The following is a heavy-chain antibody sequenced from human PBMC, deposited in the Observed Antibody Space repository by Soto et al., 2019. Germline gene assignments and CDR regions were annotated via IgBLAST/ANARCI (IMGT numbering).Heavy chain of an antibody. D-gene: IGHD6-6*01. J-gene: IGHJ3*01. Sequence: PGGSLRLSCAAPGFTFSEVWMNWVRQAPGKGREWVGSIKSKDVGATTDYAAPVKGKVTISRDDSKNTLFLHMDSLTAEDTAMYYCTTASFYAWGQGTMVTVSS. CDR2: IKSKDVGATT. CDR3: TTASFYA. CDR1: GFTFSEVW. V-gene: IGHV3-15*07.